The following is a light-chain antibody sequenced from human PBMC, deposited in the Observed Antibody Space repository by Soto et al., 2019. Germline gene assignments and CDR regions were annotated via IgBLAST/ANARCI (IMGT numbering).Light chain of an antibody. J-gene: IGKJ3*01. V-gene: IGKV3-15*01. CDR1: QSVSSN. Sequence: EIVMTQSPATLSVSPGERATLSCRASQSVSSNLAWYQQKPGQAPRLLIYGASTRAIGVPARFSGSGSGTEFTLTISSLQSEDFALYYCQQYNNWPGTFGPGTKVDIK. CDR2: GAS. CDR3: QQYNNWPGT.